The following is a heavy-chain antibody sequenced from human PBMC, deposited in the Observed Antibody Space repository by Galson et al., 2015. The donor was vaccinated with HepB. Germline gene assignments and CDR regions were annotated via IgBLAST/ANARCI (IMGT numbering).Heavy chain of an antibody. J-gene: IGHJ4*02. CDR2: IWYDGSNK. CDR3: AVLTIHYYGSGSSIDY. Sequence: SLRLSCAASGFTFSSYGMHWVRQAPGKGLEWVAVIWYDGSNKYYADSVKGRFTISRDNSKNTLYLQMNSLRAEDTAVYYCAVLTIHYYGSGSSIDYWGQGTLVTVSS. D-gene: IGHD3-10*01. CDR1: GFTFSSYG. V-gene: IGHV3-33*01.